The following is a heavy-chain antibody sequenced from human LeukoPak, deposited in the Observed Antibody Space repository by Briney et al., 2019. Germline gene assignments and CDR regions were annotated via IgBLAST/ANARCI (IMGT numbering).Heavy chain of an antibody. D-gene: IGHD3-10*01. CDR1: GFTFDDYA. Sequence: PGGSLRLSCAASGFTFDDYAMHWVRQAPGKGLEWVSLISWDGGSTYYADSVKGRFTISRDNSKNSLYLQMNSLRAEDTALYYCAKDTGNMEVLWFGELSPYGMDVWGKGTTVTVSS. CDR2: ISWDGGST. CDR3: AKDTGNMEVLWFGELSPYGMDV. V-gene: IGHV3-43D*04. J-gene: IGHJ6*04.